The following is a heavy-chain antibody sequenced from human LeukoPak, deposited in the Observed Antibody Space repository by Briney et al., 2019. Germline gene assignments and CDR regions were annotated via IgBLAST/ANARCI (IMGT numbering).Heavy chain of an antibody. CDR1: SGSISTSNYY. J-gene: IGHJ5*02. CDR3: ARPKSRLSWFDP. CDR2: IFYSGST. V-gene: IGHV4-39*01. Sequence: SETLSLTCTVSSGSISTSNYYWGWVRQPPGKALEWIGNIFYSGSTYYSPSLKSRVTISLDTSRNQFSLKLRSVTAADTAVYYCARPKSRLSWFDPWGQGTLVTVSS.